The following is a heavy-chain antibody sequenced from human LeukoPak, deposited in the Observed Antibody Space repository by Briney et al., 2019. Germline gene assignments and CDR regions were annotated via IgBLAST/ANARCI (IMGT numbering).Heavy chain of an antibody. J-gene: IGHJ4*02. Sequence: GGSLRLSCAASGFTFSDYYMSWIRQAPGKGLEWVSYISSSSSYTNYADSVKGRFTISRDNAKNSLYPQMNSLRDEDTAVYYCAKAKYSSGWYFDDWGQGTLVTVSS. V-gene: IGHV3-11*06. D-gene: IGHD6-19*01. CDR2: ISSSSSYT. CDR1: GFTFSDYY. CDR3: AKAKYSSGWYFDD.